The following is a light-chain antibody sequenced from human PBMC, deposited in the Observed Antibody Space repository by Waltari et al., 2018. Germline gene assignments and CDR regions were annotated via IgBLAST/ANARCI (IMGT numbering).Light chain of an antibody. CDR3: SSSRTSSVVV. V-gene: IGLV2-14*04. CDR2: DFS. J-gene: IGLJ2*01. Sequence: WIHKHPDKAPKLLIYDFSRRPSGVAPRFSGAKSGNTASLTISGLRAEDEADYYCSSSRTSSVVVFGGGTRLTVL.